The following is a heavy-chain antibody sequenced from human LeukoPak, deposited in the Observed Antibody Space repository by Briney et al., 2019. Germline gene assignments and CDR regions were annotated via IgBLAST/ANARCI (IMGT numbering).Heavy chain of an antibody. CDR2: IYSTGST. D-gene: IGHD1-20*01. V-gene: IGHV4-4*07. CDR3: ARANDNYPGNDAFVI. Sequence: SETLSLTCTISGGSISSYHSSWLRQPAGKGLEWIGRIYSTGSTNYNPSLKSRLTMSVDTSKNQFSLKLTSGTGADTAVYYCARANDNYPGNDAFVICGQGTMVSVSS. J-gene: IGHJ3*02. CDR1: GGSISSYH.